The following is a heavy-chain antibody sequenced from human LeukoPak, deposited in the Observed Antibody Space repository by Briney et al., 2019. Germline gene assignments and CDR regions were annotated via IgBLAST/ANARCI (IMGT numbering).Heavy chain of an antibody. CDR3: ARGGEQQLDGIDY. Sequence: GGSLRLSCAASGFTFSSYSMNWVRQAPGKGLEWVSSISSSSSYIYYADSVKGRFTISRDNAKNSLYLQMNSLRAEDTAVYYCARGGEQQLDGIDYWGQGTLVTVSS. D-gene: IGHD6-13*01. J-gene: IGHJ4*02. V-gene: IGHV3-21*01. CDR1: GFTFSSYS. CDR2: ISSSSSYI.